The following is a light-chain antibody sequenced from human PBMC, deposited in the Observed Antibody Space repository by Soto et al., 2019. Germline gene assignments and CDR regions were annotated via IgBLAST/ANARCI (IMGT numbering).Light chain of an antibody. CDR3: QQYGSSPPVT. CDR1: QSVSSSY. CDR2: GAS. Sequence: EIVLTQSPGTLSLSPGERATLSCRASQSVSSSYLAWYQQKPGQAPRLLIYGASSRATGIPDRFSGSGSGTDFTLTINRLEPEDFAVYYCQQYGSSPPVTCGQGNKLEIK. V-gene: IGKV3-20*01. J-gene: IGKJ2*01.